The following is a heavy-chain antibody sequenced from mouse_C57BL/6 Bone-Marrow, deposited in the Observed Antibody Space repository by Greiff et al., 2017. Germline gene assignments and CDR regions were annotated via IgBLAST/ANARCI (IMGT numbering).Heavy chain of an antibody. V-gene: IGHV1-76*01. Sequence: QVQLKESGAELVSPGASVKLSCKAYGYTFTDFYINWVKQRTGQGIEWIARIYPGSGNTYYNEKFKGKATLTAEKSSSTAYMQLSSLTSEYSAVYFCARFPFAYWGQGTLVTVSA. CDR1: GYTFTDFY. J-gene: IGHJ3*01. CDR2: IYPGSGNT. CDR3: ARFPFAY.